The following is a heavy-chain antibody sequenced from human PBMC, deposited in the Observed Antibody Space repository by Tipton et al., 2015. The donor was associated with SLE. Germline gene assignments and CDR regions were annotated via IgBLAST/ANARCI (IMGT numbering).Heavy chain of an antibody. D-gene: IGHD4-17*01. CDR3: ATTVTTWGAFDI. CDR1: GFTVSSND. V-gene: IGHV3-53*04. CDR2: TYRGGSR. J-gene: IGHJ3*02. Sequence: QLVQSGGGLVQPGSSLRLSCAASGFTVSSNDMSWVRQAPGKGLEWVSVTYRGGSRYLADAVKGRFTVSRDISKNTLYLQMDILRADDTAVYYCATTVTTWGAFDIWGQGTKVTVSS.